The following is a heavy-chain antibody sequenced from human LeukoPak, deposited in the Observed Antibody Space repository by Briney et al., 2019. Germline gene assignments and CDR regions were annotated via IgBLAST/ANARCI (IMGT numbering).Heavy chain of an antibody. Sequence: PSETLSLTCGVSGHSFSSDSFWGWIRQPPGQGLEWIGSIHERGSTFYNPSLKSRVTISIDTSKNQFSLNVNSVTAADTAVYYCASASRPSNSWFDPWGQGTVVTVSS. V-gene: IGHV4-38-2*01. D-gene: IGHD6-6*01. J-gene: IGHJ5*02. CDR1: GHSFSSDSF. CDR3: ASASRPSNSWFDP. CDR2: IHERGST.